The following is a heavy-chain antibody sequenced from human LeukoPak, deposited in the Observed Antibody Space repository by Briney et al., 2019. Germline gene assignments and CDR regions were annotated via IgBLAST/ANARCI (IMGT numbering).Heavy chain of an antibody. V-gene: IGHV3-23*01. D-gene: IGHD2-15*01. CDR3: AKRYSSGGSCYPLDY. J-gene: IGHJ4*02. CDR2: ISGSVGST. Sequence: AGSLRFSCSASGFSFTSYAMRWVRQAPGNGLEWVSAISGSVGSTCYAESVKERFTISRANSKDTLYLQMNSLRAEHTAVYSCAKRYSSGGSCYPLDYWGQGSLVTVSS. CDR1: GFSFTSYA.